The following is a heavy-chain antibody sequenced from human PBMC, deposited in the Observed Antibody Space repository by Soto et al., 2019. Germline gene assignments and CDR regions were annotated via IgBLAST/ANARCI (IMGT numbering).Heavy chain of an antibody. CDR1: SVSIRSYY. D-gene: IGHD1-26*01. Sequence: KPSETLSLTCTVSSVSIRSYYWSWIRQPAGKGLEWIGQIYTSGSTNYIPSLKSRLTMSVDTSKNQFSLKLSSVTAADTAVYYCARVTSGSFYSDYWGQGILVTVSS. CDR2: IYTSGST. V-gene: IGHV4-4*07. CDR3: ARVTSGSFYSDY. J-gene: IGHJ4*02.